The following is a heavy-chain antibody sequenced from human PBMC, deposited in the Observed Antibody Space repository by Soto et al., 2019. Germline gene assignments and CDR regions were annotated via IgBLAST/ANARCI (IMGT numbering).Heavy chain of an antibody. J-gene: IGHJ6*03. CDR3: ARWAWVAANYYYYYYMDV. CDR1: GYTFTSYG. D-gene: IGHD2-15*01. V-gene: IGHV1-18*01. CDR2: ISAYNGNT. Sequence: GASVKVSCKASGYTFTSYGISWVRQAPGQGLEWMGWISAYNGNTNYAQKLQGRVTMTTNTSTSTAYMELSSLRSDDTAVYYCARWAWVAANYYYYYYMDVWGKGTTVTVSS.